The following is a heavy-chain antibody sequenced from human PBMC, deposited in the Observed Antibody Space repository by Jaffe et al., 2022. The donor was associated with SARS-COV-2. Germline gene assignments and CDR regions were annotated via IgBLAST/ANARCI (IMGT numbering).Heavy chain of an antibody. CDR2: ISRNNNII. J-gene: IGHJ3*02. CDR3: ARDIGGRADAFDI. D-gene: IGHD3-16*01. CDR1: GFTFSTYS. Sequence: EEQLVESGGGLVQPGGSLRLSCAASGFTFSTYSMNWVRQAPGKGLEWLSYISRNNNIIHYAASVKGRFTISRDSAKNSLHLQMNSLRAEDTAVYYCARDIGGRADAFDIWGQGTMVTVSS. V-gene: IGHV3-48*01.